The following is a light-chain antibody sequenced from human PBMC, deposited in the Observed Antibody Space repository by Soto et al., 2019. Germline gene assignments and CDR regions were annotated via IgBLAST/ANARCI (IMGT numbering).Light chain of an antibody. J-gene: IGKJ4*01. Sequence: EIVLTQSPGTLSLSPGERATLSCRASQSVGSSYLAWYQQKPGQAPRLLIYGASIRATGIPDRFSGSGSGRDFTLTVSRLEPEDFAVYYCQRFGTSPLTFGGGSKVEIK. CDR3: QRFGTSPLT. CDR2: GAS. V-gene: IGKV3-20*01. CDR1: QSVGSSY.